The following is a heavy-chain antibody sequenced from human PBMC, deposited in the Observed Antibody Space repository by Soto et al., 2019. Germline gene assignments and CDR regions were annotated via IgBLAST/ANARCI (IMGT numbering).Heavy chain of an antibody. Sequence: QVQLVESGGGVAQPGKSLRLSCAASGFSFSSYAMHWVRQAPGKGLEWVAVIWYDGSNKYYVDSVKGRFTISRDNSMNTLNLQMESLRVEDTAVYYCARGGRGDTVVIPAARVMDVWGQGTTVTVFS. CDR1: GFSFSSYA. V-gene: IGHV3-33*01. CDR3: ARGGRGDTVVIPAARVMDV. CDR2: IWYDGSNK. D-gene: IGHD2-15*01. J-gene: IGHJ6*02.